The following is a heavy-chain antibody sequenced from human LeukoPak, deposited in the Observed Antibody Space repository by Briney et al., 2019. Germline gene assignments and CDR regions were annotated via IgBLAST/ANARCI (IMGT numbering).Heavy chain of an antibody. CDR3: AKDKYSPFDY. Sequence: PGGSLRLSCAASGLTFSSYGMHWVRQAPGKGLEWVAFIRYDGSNKYYADSVRGRFTISRGNSKNTLYLQMNSLRAEDTAVYYCAKDKYSPFDYWGQGTLVTVSS. J-gene: IGHJ4*02. D-gene: IGHD5-18*01. CDR1: GLTFSSYG. CDR2: IRYDGSNK. V-gene: IGHV3-30*02.